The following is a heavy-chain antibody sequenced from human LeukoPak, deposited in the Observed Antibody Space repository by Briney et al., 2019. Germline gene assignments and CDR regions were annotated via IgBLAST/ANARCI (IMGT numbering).Heavy chain of an antibody. Sequence: SETLSLTCTVSGGSISSYYWSWIRQPPGKGLEWIGYIYYSGSTNYNPSLKSRVTISVDTSKNQFSLKLSSVTAADTAVYYCARAPAPIDGYNWGPFDYWGQGTLVTVSS. D-gene: IGHD5-24*01. CDR1: GGSISSYY. CDR3: ARAPAPIDGYNWGPFDY. J-gene: IGHJ4*02. CDR2: IYYSGST. V-gene: IGHV4-59*01.